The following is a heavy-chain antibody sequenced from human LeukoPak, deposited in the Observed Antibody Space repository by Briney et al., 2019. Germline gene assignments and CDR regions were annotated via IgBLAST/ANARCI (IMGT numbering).Heavy chain of an antibody. Sequence: SETLSLTCTVSGGSISSYYWSWIRQPPGKGLEWIGYIYYSGSTNYNPSLKSRVTISVDTSKNQFSLKLSSVTAADTAVYYCARDKDPGDWCFDLWGRGTLVTVSS. CDR1: GGSISSYY. J-gene: IGHJ2*01. CDR2: IYYSGST. D-gene: IGHD4-17*01. CDR3: ARDKDPGDWCFDL. V-gene: IGHV4-59*01.